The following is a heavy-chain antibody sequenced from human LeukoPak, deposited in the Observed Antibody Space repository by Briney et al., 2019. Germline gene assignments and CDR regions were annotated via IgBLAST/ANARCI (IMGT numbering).Heavy chain of an antibody. CDR3: TRVRGGYYFDH. CDR2: VSSSSATI. D-gene: IGHD6-25*01. Sequence: GGSLRLSCVVSGISFSSYGMNWVRQAPGKGLEWVAHVSSSSATIYYADPVKGRFTIARDNAKNSLYLQMNSLRAEDTAVYYCTRVRGGYYFDHWGQGTPVTVSS. V-gene: IGHV3-48*04. J-gene: IGHJ4*02. CDR1: GISFSSYG.